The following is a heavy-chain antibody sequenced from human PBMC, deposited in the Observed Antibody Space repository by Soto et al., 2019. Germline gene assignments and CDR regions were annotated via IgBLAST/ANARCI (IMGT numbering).Heavy chain of an antibody. V-gene: IGHV5-51*01. Sequence: PGESLKISCKGSGYSFTSYWIGWVRQMPGKGLEWMGIIYPGDSDTRYSPSFQGQVTISADKSITTAYLQWSSLKAADTAMYYCARYFYDSSGYLDAFDIWGQGTMVTGSS. J-gene: IGHJ3*02. CDR3: ARYFYDSSGYLDAFDI. CDR1: GYSFTSYW. D-gene: IGHD3-22*01. CDR2: IYPGDSDT.